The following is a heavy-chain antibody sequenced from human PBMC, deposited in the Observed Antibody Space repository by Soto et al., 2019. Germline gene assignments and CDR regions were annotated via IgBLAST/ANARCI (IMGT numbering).Heavy chain of an antibody. D-gene: IGHD2-2*01. Sequence: GGSLRLSCAASGFTFSSYGMHWVRQAPGKGLEWVAVIRYDGGNKYYADSVKGRFTVARDNSKNTLYRQMNSLRAEDTAVYYWASSVVVVPAEGWYFYYGMDVWGQGTTVTVSS. CDR2: IRYDGGNK. CDR3: ASSVVVVPAEGWYFYYGMDV. CDR1: GFTFSSYG. J-gene: IGHJ6*02. V-gene: IGHV3-33*03.